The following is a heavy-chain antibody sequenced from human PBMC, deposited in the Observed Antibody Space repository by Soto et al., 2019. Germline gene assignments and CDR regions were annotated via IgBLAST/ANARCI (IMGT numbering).Heavy chain of an antibody. Sequence: EVQLLESGGGLVQPGGSLRLSCAASGFTFSSYAMSWVRQAPGKGLEWVSAISGSGGSTYYADSVKGRITISRDNSKNTMYLQMNSLRAEDTAVYYCAKGPRITMIVVVISPFDYWGQGTLVTVSS. V-gene: IGHV3-23*01. J-gene: IGHJ4*02. D-gene: IGHD3-22*01. CDR3: AKGPRITMIVVVISPFDY. CDR1: GFTFSSYA. CDR2: ISGSGGST.